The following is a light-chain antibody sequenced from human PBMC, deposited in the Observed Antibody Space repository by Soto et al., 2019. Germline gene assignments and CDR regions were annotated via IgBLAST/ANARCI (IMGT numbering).Light chain of an antibody. CDR2: DVN. V-gene: IGLV2-8*01. J-gene: IGLJ2*01. Sequence: QSVLTQPPSASGSPGQSVTISCTGTSSDVGGYNYVSWYRQHPGKAPQLIIYDVNKRPSGVTDRFSGSKSGNTASLTVSGLQAEDEADYFCNSYGGTNNYVVFGGGTKLTVL. CDR1: SSDVGGYNY. CDR3: NSYGGTNNYVV.